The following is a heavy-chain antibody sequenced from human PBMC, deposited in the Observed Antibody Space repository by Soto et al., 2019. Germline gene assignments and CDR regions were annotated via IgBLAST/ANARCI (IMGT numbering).Heavy chain of an antibody. CDR2: ISSSSSTI. Sequence: GGSLRLSCAASGFTFSSYSMNWVRQAPGKGLEWVSYISSSSSTIYYADSVKGRFTISRDNAKNSLYLQMNSLRAEDTAVYYCARDRLRGGNYDYIWGSYREVWGQGTLVTVSS. CDR3: ARDRLRGGNYDYIWGSYREV. J-gene: IGHJ4*02. CDR1: GFTFSSYS. V-gene: IGHV3-48*01. D-gene: IGHD3-16*02.